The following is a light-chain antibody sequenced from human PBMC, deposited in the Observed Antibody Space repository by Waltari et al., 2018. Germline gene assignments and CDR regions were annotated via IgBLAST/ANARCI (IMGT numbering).Light chain of an antibody. J-gene: IGKJ1*01. Sequence: DIQMTQSPSSLSASVGDRVTITCRASQSISNNLNWYQQKPGKAPKLPIYATSVLQSWVPSRFSGRGSGTDFTLTISSLQPEDFATYYCQQTYSTWTFGQGTAVEIK. CDR1: QSISNN. CDR3: QQTYSTWT. CDR2: ATS. V-gene: IGKV1-39*01.